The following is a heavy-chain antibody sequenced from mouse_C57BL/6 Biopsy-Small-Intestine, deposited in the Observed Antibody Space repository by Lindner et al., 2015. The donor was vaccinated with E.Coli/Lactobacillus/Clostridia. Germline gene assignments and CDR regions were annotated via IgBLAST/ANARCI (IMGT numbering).Heavy chain of an antibody. CDR3: ARLRHSRHYYGSRKGAWFAY. J-gene: IGHJ3*01. Sequence: VQLQESGPELVKPGASVKIPCKASGYTFTDYNMDWVKQSHGKSLEWIGDINPNNGGTIYNQKFKGKATLTVDKSSSTAYMELRSLTSEDTAVYYCARLRHSRHYYGSRKGAWFAYWGQGTLVTVSA. D-gene: IGHD1-1*01. CDR2: INPNNGGT. V-gene: IGHV1-18*01. CDR1: GYTFTDYN.